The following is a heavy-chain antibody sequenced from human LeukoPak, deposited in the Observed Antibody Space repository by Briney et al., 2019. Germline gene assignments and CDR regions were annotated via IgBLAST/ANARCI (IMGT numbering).Heavy chain of an antibody. D-gene: IGHD3-22*01. CDR3: ASSVYCYDSSGYSFDY. Sequence: ASVNVSLKCSGYTFTSYGISWVRQAPAQGLEWVGWVSAYNGNANYAQKLQGRVTMTTDTSTSTAYMELRSLRSADTDVYYCASSVYCYDSSGYSFDYWGQGTLVTVSS. CDR2: VSAYNGNA. J-gene: IGHJ4*02. CDR1: GYTFTSYG. V-gene: IGHV1-18*01.